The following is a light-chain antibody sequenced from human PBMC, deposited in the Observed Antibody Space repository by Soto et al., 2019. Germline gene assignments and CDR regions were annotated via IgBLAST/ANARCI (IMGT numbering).Light chain of an antibody. CDR2: GAS. V-gene: IGKV3-20*01. J-gene: IGKJ3*01. CDR1: QSVSSSY. Sequence: ENVLTQSPGTLSLSPGERATLSCRASQSVSSSYFAWYQQKPGQAPRLLIYGASSRVTGIPDRLSGSGSEKNFTLNILQLENDDLAAYYRQPCGRSPIFTFGPGTKVDI. CDR3: QPCGRSPIFT.